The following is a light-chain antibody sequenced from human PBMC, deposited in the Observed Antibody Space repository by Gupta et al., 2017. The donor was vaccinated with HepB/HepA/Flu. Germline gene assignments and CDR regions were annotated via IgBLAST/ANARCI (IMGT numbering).Light chain of an antibody. V-gene: IGLV2-11*01. CDR1: TSDIGIYTY. Sequence: QSDLSQPRSVSGSPGQSVTISCSGTTSDIGIYTYISWFQHRPVERPKLIIYYVVKRPSGVPDRFSGSKSGVTASLTISGLPSDDVADYYCSSYAGFNTYVFGSGTTVTVL. CDR2: YVV. J-gene: IGLJ1*01. CDR3: SSYAGFNTYV.